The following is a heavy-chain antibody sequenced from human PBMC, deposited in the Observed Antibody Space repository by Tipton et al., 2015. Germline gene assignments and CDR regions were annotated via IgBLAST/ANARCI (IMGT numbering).Heavy chain of an antibody. CDR3: TKSHGSGSYYNPQDAFEI. CDR1: GFRFDEYA. J-gene: IGHJ3*02. Sequence: RSLRLSCVASGFRFDEYAMHWVRQAPGKGPEWVSGISWNSGNIGYADSVKGRFTISRDNAKNSLYLQMNSLRDEDTALYYCTKSHGSGSYYNPQDAFEIWGQGTMVTASS. V-gene: IGHV3-9*01. D-gene: IGHD3-10*01. CDR2: ISWNSGNI.